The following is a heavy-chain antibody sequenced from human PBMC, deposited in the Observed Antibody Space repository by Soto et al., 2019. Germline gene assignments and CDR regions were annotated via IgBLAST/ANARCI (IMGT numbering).Heavy chain of an antibody. J-gene: IGHJ3*02. CDR3: ARLGRDGYGGAFDI. CDR2: IYYSGST. Sequence: SETLCLTYTVSGGSISSSSYYWGWIRQPPGKGLEWIGSIYYSGSTYYNPSLKSRVTISVDTSKNQFSLKLSSVTAADTAVYYCARLGRDGYGGAFDIWGQGTMVTVSS. V-gene: IGHV4-39*01. D-gene: IGHD5-12*01. CDR1: GGSISSSSYY.